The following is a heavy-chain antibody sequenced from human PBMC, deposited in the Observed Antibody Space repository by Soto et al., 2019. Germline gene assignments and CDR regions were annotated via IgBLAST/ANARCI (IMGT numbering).Heavy chain of an antibody. CDR1: GTSITRSHW. Sequence: QVQLQESGPGLVKPSGTLSLTCGVSGTSITRSHWWTWVRQPPGKGLEWIGEISHSGNTYYSPSLKSRVTLSIDKSKNEFSLKMTSVTASDTAIYYCATDRGYYNDSSGYSPFDSWGQGILVTVSS. CDR3: ATDRGYYNDSSGYSPFDS. CDR2: ISHSGNT. J-gene: IGHJ4*02. D-gene: IGHD3-22*01. V-gene: IGHV4-4*02.